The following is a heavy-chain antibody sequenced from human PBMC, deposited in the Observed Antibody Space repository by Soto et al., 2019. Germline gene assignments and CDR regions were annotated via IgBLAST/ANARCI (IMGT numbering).Heavy chain of an antibody. D-gene: IGHD2-2*01. Sequence: QLQLQESGSGLVETAQTLSLTCIVSGDSISSGGFPWTWIRQSTGKGLEWIGYVYRTGATSYNPSLESRASISVDTSRNQFSLKLMSVTPADSAVYFCARDSYAMRSFALDVWGRGTAVTVSS. CDR3: ARDSYAMRSFALDV. CDR1: GDSISSGGFP. J-gene: IGHJ6*02. CDR2: VYRTGAT. V-gene: IGHV4-30-2*06.